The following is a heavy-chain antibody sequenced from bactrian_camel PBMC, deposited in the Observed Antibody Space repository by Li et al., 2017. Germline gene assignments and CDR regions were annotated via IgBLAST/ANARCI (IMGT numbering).Heavy chain of an antibody. CDR1: GVTMSSSSHC. V-gene: IGHV3S26*01. J-gene: IGHJ4*01. Sequence: HVQLVESGGGSVQPGGSLRLSCSANGVTMSSSSHCMTWFRQAPGKEREPVGAIDSDHATSYANSAKGRFTISRDNAKNTLYLQLNSLKTEDTAMYYCGRVEYSSLTYWGQGTQVTVS. CDR3: GRVEYSSLTY. D-gene: IGHD6*01. CDR2: IDSDHAT.